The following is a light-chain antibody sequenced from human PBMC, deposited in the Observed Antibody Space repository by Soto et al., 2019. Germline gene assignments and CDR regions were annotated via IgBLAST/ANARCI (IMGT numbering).Light chain of an antibody. J-gene: IGKJ4*01. CDR2: GAA. CDR1: QSVFSS. CDR3: QQCTNWPLRT. V-gene: IGKV3-15*01. Sequence: EIVMTQSPATLSVSPGERVTLSCRASQSVFSSLAWFQQKPGQAPRLLIYGAATRATGIPARFSGGGSGTEFTLTISSLQSEDFAVYYCQQCTNWPLRTFGGGTKVDIK.